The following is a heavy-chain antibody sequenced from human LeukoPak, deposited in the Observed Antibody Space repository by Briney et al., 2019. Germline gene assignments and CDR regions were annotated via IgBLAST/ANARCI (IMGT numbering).Heavy chain of an antibody. V-gene: IGHV1-3*01. CDR1: GYIFTSYV. CDR2: INAGNGNT. J-gene: IGHJ5*02. CDR3: AREAGSGWYVNWFDP. Sequence: ASVKVSCKASGYIFTSYVMHWVRQAPGQRLEWMGWINAGNGNTKYSQKFQGRVTISRDTSASTAYMELSSLRSEDTAVYYCAREAGSGWYVNWFDPWGQGTLVSVSS. D-gene: IGHD6-19*01.